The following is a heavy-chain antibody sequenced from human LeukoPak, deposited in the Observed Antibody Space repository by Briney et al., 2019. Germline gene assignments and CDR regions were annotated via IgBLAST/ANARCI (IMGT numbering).Heavy chain of an antibody. Sequence: GGSLRLSCAASGFTYTDYYITWLRQARGKGLEWVSYITSSGSYINYGDSVKARFPISRHNANNPLYLHIHSLRAEDTAVYYCARFPVGNYDSEFDYWGRGSVVSVSS. CDR1: GFTYTDYY. CDR2: ITSSGSYI. V-gene: IGHV3-11*06. CDR3: ARFPVGNYDSEFDY. D-gene: IGHD5-12*01. J-gene: IGHJ4*02.